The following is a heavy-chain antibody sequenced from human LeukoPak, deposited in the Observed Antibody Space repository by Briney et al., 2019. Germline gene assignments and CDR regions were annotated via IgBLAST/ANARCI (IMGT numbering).Heavy chain of an antibody. Sequence: GGSLRLSCAASGFTFSSYAMSWVRQAPGKGLEWVSSITSTGRHIYYADSVKGRFTISRDNGKSSLFLQMNSLRAEDTAVYYCARVRSVGGNPHAFDIWGQGTMVTVSS. CDR1: GFTFSSYA. D-gene: IGHD4-23*01. J-gene: IGHJ3*02. V-gene: IGHV3-21*01. CDR2: ITSTGRHI. CDR3: ARVRSVGGNPHAFDI.